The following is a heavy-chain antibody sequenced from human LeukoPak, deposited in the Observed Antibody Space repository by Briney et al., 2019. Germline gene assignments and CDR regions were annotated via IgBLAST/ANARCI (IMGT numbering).Heavy chain of an antibody. CDR2: IYYSGST. CDR3: ARLPAGSGSLLYYDY. CDR1: GGSISSSSYY. D-gene: IGHD3-10*01. Sequence: SETLSLTCAVSGGSISSSSYYWGWIRQPPGKGLEWIGSIYYSGSTYYNPSLKSRVTISVDTSKNQFSLKLSSVTAADTAVYYCARLPAGSGSLLYYDYWGQGTLATVSS. J-gene: IGHJ4*02. V-gene: IGHV4-39*01.